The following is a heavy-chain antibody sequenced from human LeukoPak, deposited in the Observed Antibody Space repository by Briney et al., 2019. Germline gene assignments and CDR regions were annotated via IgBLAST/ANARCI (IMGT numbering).Heavy chain of an antibody. D-gene: IGHD2-2*02. Sequence: PRGSPRLSCAASGFTFSSYWMRWVRQAPGKGLEWVANIKQDGSEKYYVDPVKGRFTISRDNAKNSLYLQMNSLRAEDTAVYYCARDVGYCSSTSCYTDYWGQGTLVTVSS. V-gene: IGHV3-7*04. CDR1: GFTFSSYW. CDR3: ARDVGYCSSTSCYTDY. J-gene: IGHJ4*02. CDR2: IKQDGSEK.